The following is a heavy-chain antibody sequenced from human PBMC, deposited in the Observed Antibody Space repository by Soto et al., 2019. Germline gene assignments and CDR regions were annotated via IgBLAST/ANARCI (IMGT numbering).Heavy chain of an antibody. Sequence: QVQLVESGGGVVQPGRSLRLSCAASGFTFSSYAMHCVRQAPGKGLEWVAVISFDGSNKYYADSVKGRFTISRDNSKNTLYLQMNSLRAEDTAVYYCARTSTFDIWGQGTMVTVSS. CDR2: ISFDGSNK. J-gene: IGHJ3*02. V-gene: IGHV3-30-3*01. CDR1: GFTFSSYA. CDR3: ARTSTFDI. D-gene: IGHD6-6*01.